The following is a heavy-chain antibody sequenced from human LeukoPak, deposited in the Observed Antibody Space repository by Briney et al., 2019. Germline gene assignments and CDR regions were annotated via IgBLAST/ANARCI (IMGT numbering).Heavy chain of an antibody. V-gene: IGHV3-23*01. Sequence: GGSLRLSCAASGFTFSSYAMNWVRQAPGKGLEWVSTISDSGESTYYADSVKGRFTISRDNAKNSLYLQMNSLRAEDTAVYYCARDTKRSSTPFDPWGQGTLVTVSS. J-gene: IGHJ5*02. CDR2: ISDSGEST. CDR1: GFTFSSYA. CDR3: ARDTKRSSTPFDP. D-gene: IGHD2-2*01.